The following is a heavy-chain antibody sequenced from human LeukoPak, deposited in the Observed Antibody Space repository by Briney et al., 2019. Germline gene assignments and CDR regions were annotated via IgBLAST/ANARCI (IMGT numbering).Heavy chain of an antibody. V-gene: IGHV1-8*01. CDR3: ARVSEGVQYEKDESSSSVQFYYYMDV. Sequence: GASVKVSSKASGYTFTSYDINWVRQATGQGLEWMGWMNPNSGNTGYAQKFQGRVTMTRNTSISTAYMELSSLRSEDTAVYYCARVSEGVQYEKDESSSSVQFYYYMDVWGKGTTVTVSS. D-gene: IGHD6-6*01. CDR2: MNPNSGNT. J-gene: IGHJ6*03. CDR1: GYTFTSYD.